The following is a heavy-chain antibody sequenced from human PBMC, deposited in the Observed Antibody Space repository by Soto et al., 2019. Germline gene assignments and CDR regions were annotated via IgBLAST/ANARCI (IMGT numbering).Heavy chain of an antibody. CDR2: IYYSGNT. CDR1: GGSVSSYY. V-gene: IGHV4-59*08. D-gene: IGHD4-4*01. CDR3: ARHSNRNYGLYYFDY. Sequence: LSLTCTVSGGSVSSYYWRWIRQSPGKGLEWIGYIYYSGNTKYKPSLNSRATISVDTSRNQFSLKVSSASATDPAVYYCARHSNRNYGLYYFDYWGLGALVAVSS. J-gene: IGHJ4*02.